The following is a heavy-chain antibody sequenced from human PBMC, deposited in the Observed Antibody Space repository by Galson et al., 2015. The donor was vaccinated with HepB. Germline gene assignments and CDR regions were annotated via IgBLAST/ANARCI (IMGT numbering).Heavy chain of an antibody. CDR3: ARVADANYGDHTHFDY. D-gene: IGHD4-17*01. J-gene: IGHJ4*02. CDR1: GFTFSDYY. Sequence: SLRLSCAVSGFTFSDYYMSWIRQAPGKGLEWISYISSNTLYTNYAGSVKGRFTVSRDNAKNSVYLQMNGLRAEDTAVYYCARVADANYGDHTHFDYWGQGTLVTVSS. CDR2: ISSNTLYT. V-gene: IGHV3-11*05.